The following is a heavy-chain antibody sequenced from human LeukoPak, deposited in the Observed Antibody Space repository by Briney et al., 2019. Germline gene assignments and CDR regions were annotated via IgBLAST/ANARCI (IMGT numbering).Heavy chain of an antibody. Sequence: ASVKVSCKASGYTFTSYYMHWVRQAPGQGLEWMGLINPSGGSTSYAQKFQGRVTMTRDTSTSTVYMELSSLRSEDTAVYYCARATSNGYSSGWYYFDYWGQGTLVTVSS. V-gene: IGHV1-46*01. CDR1: GYTFTSYY. D-gene: IGHD6-19*01. CDR2: INPSGGST. CDR3: ARATSNGYSSGWYYFDY. J-gene: IGHJ4*02.